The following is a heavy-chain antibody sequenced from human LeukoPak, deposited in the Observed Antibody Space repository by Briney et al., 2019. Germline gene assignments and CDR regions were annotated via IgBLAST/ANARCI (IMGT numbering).Heavy chain of an antibody. V-gene: IGHV4-34*01. Sequence: SETLSLTCAVYGGSFSGYYWSWIRQPPGKGLEWIGEINHSGSTNYNPSLKSPVTISVDTSKNQFSLKLSSVTAADTAVYYCARARRGGWYRRSFDYWGQGTLVTVSS. J-gene: IGHJ4*02. D-gene: IGHD6-19*01. CDR3: ARARRGGWYRRSFDY. CDR1: GGSFSGYY. CDR2: INHSGST.